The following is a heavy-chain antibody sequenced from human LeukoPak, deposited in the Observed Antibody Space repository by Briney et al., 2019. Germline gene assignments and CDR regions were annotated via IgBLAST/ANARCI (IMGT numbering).Heavy chain of an antibody. CDR3: ASISGSPIDY. CDR2: ISSSSSYI. J-gene: IGHJ4*02. D-gene: IGHD3-10*01. CDR1: GFTFSSYS. V-gene: IGHV3-21*01. Sequence: GGSLRLSCAASGFTFSSYSMTWVRQAPGKGLEWVLSISSSSSYIYYADSVKGRFTISRDNAKNSLYLQMNSLRAEDTAVYYCASISGSPIDYSGQGTLVTVSS.